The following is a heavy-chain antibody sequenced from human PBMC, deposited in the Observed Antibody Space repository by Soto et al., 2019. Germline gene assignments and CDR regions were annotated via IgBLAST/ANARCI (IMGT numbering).Heavy chain of an antibody. D-gene: IGHD1-1*01. CDR2: IRSRGGNT. J-gene: IGHJ4*01. CDR1: GFTVSTYV. V-gene: IGHV3-23*01. Sequence: RGSLRLPCAASGFTVSTYVMSWVRQAPGAGLEWGSAIRSRGGNTYYVDSVKGRSSTSRDSSKITLCRHWNRLRAVETAVYYCAKNRSPGGCCPNYFDYWGQGTLVTVSS. CDR3: AKNRSPGGCCPNYFDY.